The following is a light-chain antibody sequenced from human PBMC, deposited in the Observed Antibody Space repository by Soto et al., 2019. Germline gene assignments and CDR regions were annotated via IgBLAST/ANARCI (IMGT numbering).Light chain of an antibody. J-gene: IGKJ3*01. CDR2: AAS. CDR3: QQSYSTLT. V-gene: IGKV1-39*01. CDR1: QTISDY. Sequence: DIQMTQSPSSLSASVGDRVTITCRTSQTISDYLNWYKHKPGKAPKLLISAASSLQSGVPSRLSGSGSGTDFTLTISRLQPEDFATYYCQQSYSTLTFGPGTKVDIK.